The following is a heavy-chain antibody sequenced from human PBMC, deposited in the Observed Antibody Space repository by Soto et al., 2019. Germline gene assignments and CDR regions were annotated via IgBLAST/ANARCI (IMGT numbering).Heavy chain of an antibody. CDR2: INPHGGST. D-gene: IGHD3-3*01. CDR1: GDTFTSYY. V-gene: IGHV1-46*01. Sequence: QVQLVQSGAEVKRPGASVKVSCKAPGDTFTSYYLNWVRQAPGQGLEWMGVINPHGGSTKYEQKFQGRITMTRDTSRSTVYMELSSLRADDTAIYYCARSSGGNFGIIIEGSNWFDPWGQGTLVTVSS. CDR3: ARSSGGNFGIIIEGSNWFDP. J-gene: IGHJ5*02.